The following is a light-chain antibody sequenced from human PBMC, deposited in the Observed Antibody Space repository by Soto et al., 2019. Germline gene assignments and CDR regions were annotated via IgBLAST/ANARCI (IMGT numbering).Light chain of an antibody. V-gene: IGLV1-47*01. CDR2: KNS. J-gene: IGLJ7*01. Sequence: QSVLTQPPSASGTPGQRVTISCSGSTSNIGSNYVYWYEQLPGTAPKLLIYKNSQRPSGVPDRFSGSKSGTSASLAISGLQSEDEADYYCAVWDDSLSAAVFGGGTQLTVL. CDR3: AVWDDSLSAAV. CDR1: TSNIGSNY.